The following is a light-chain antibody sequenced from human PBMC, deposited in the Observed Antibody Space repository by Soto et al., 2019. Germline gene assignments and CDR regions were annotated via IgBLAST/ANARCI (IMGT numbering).Light chain of an antibody. Sequence: ERVLTQSPGTLSLSPGERATLSCRASQSVSSYLAWYQQKPGQAPRLLIYDASNRATGIPARFSGSGSGTDFTLTISSLEPEDFAVYYCQQRSNWPLTFGGGTKVDIK. CDR3: QQRSNWPLT. CDR2: DAS. CDR1: QSVSSY. V-gene: IGKV3-11*01. J-gene: IGKJ4*01.